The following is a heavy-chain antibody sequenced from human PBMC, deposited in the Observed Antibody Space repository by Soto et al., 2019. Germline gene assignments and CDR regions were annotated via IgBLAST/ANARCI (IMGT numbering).Heavy chain of an antibody. CDR3: ARTPSHFCRSTSCHAFDI. J-gene: IGHJ3*02. Sequence: PSETLSLTCTVSGCSISSGRYYWSWVRQRPGKGLEWIGYIYYSESTYYNPSLTSLVTISVDTSKNQFSLKLSSVTAADTAVYYCARTPSHFCRSTSCHAFDIWGQGTMVTVSS. V-gene: IGHV4-31*01. CDR1: GCSISSGRYY. D-gene: IGHD2-2*01. CDR2: IYYSEST.